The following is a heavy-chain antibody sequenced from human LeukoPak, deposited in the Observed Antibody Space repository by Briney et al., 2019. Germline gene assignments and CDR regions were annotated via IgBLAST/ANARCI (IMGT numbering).Heavy chain of an antibody. CDR3: AKGEAENWFDP. CDR1: GFTVDDYA. V-gene: IGHV3-9*01. J-gene: IGHJ5*02. CDR2: ISWNSGSI. Sequence: PGGSLRLSCAASGFTVDDYAMRWVRHAPGKGREWVSGISWNSGSIGYADSVKGRFTISRDNAKNSLYLQMNSLRAEDTALYYCAKGEAENWFDPWGQGTLVTVSS. D-gene: IGHD6-13*01.